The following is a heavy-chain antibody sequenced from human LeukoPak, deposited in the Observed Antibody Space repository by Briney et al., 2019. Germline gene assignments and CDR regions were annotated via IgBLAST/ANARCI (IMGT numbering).Heavy chain of an antibody. J-gene: IGHJ6*03. CDR2: IIPILGIA. D-gene: IGHD1-26*01. CDR3: ARIEGDTTTIYHFYYYMDV. CDR1: GGTFSSYA. Sequence: SVKVSCKASGGTFSSYAISWVRQAPGQGLEWMGRIIPILGIANYAQKFQGRVTITADKSTSTAYMELSSLRSEDTAVYYCARIEGDTTTIYHFYYYMDVWGKGTTVTVSS. V-gene: IGHV1-69*04.